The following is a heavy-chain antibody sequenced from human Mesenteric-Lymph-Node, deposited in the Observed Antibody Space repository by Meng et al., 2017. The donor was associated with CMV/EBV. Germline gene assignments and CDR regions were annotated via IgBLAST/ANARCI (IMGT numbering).Heavy chain of an antibody. V-gene: IGHV4-39*07. CDR3: ARDLRQWLTSPGYFDY. Sequence: GSLRLSCTVSGGSISSSSYYWGWIRQPPGKGLEWIGSIYYSGSTYYNPSLKSRVTISVDTSKNQFSLKLSSVTAADTAVYYCARDLRQWLTSPGYFDYWGQGTLVTVSS. J-gene: IGHJ4*02. CDR2: IYYSGST. D-gene: IGHD6-19*01. CDR1: GGSISSSSYY.